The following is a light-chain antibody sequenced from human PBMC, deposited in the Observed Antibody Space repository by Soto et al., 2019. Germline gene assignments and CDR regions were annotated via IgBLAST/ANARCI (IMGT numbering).Light chain of an antibody. CDR3: QHYNNGPPWT. J-gene: IGKJ1*01. V-gene: IGKV3-15*01. CDR2: GAS. CDR1: QSFSSN. Sequence: EIVMTQSPATLSVSPGERATLSCRASQSFSSNLAWYQQKPGQAPRLLIYGASTRATGIPARFSGSGSGTEFTLTISSLQSEDFAVYYCQHYNNGPPWTFGQGTKVEIK.